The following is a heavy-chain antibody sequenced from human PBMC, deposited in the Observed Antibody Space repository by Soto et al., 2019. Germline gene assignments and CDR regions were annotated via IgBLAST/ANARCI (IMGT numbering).Heavy chain of an antibody. D-gene: IGHD5-18*01. CDR1: GGSISGSGYY. Sequence: SETLSLTCTVSGGSISGSGYYWGWIRQPPGKGLEWIGTIYYSGSTYYNPSLKSRVTISVDKSKNQFSLKLSSVTAADTAVYYCARSPHIQLWSYPSDYWGQGTLVTVSS. V-gene: IGHV4-39*07. J-gene: IGHJ4*02. CDR2: IYYSGST. CDR3: ARSPHIQLWSYPSDY.